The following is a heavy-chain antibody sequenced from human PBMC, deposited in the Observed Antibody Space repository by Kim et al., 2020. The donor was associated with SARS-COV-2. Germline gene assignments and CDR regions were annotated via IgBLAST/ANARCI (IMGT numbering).Heavy chain of an antibody. CDR2: ISYDGSNK. CDR3: ARDAEPYYYILTGSDF. D-gene: IGHD3-9*01. CDR1: GFTFSSYA. V-gene: IGHV3-30-3*01. Sequence: GGSLRLSCAASGFTFSSYAMHWVRQAPGKGLEWVAVISYDGSNKYYADSVKGRFTISRDNSKNTLYLQMNSLRAEDTAVYYCARDAEPYYYILTGSDFWGQGTLVTVSS. J-gene: IGHJ4*02.